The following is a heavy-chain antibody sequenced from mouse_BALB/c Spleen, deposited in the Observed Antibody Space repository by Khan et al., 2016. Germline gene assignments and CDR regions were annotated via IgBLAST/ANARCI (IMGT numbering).Heavy chain of an antibody. D-gene: IGHD2-1*01. J-gene: IGHJ2*01. V-gene: IGHV3-2*02. CDR1: GYSITSDYA. CDR2: ISYSGST. Sequence: EVQLQESGPGLVKPSQSLSLTCTVTGYSITSDYAWNWNRQFPGNKLEWMGYISYSGSTSYNPSLKSRISITRDTSKNQFFLQLNSVTTEDTATYYCARGHGNYNFDYCGQGTTLTGSS. CDR3: ARGHGNYNFDY.